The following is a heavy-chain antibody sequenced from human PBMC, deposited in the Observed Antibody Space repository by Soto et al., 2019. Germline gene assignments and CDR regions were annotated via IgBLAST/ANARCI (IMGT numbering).Heavy chain of an antibody. CDR3: SRDQGGYFDY. Sequence: RLSCAASGFTFSSYSMNWVRQAPGKGLEWVSYISSSSSTIYYADSVKGRFTISRDNAKNSLYLQMNSLRAEDKAVYYCSRDQGGYFDYGGQGIMVTVYS. CDR2: ISSSSSTI. V-gene: IGHV3-48*01. J-gene: IGHJ4*02. CDR1: GFTFSSYS. D-gene: IGHD3-16*01.